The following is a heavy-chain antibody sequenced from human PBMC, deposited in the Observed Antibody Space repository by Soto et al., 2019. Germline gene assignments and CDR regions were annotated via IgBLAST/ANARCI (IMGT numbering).Heavy chain of an antibody. CDR1: GFTFSSHA. Sequence: GGSLRLSCAASGFTFSSHAMHWVRQAPGKGLEWVAVISYDGSNKYYADSVKGRFTISRDNSKNTLYLQMNSLRAEDTAVYYCARASRYSGYDEYNNYYYYYYGMDVWGQGTTVTVSS. D-gene: IGHD5-12*01. CDR2: ISYDGSNK. CDR3: ARASRYSGYDEYNNYYYYYYGMDV. J-gene: IGHJ6*02. V-gene: IGHV3-30*14.